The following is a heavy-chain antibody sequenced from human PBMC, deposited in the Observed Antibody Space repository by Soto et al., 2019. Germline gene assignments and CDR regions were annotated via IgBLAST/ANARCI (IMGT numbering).Heavy chain of an antibody. Sequence: PSENLSLTCAVYCGSFSGYYWSWIRQPPGKGLEWIGEINHSGSTNYNPSLKSRVTISVDTSKNQFSLKLSSVTAADTAVYYCARAKTRGETLARDCYYCGQRTLVTVYS. D-gene: IGHD2-21*02. CDR1: CGSFSGYY. V-gene: IGHV4-34*01. CDR2: INHSGST. J-gene: IGHJ4*02. CDR3: ARAKTRGETLARDCYY.